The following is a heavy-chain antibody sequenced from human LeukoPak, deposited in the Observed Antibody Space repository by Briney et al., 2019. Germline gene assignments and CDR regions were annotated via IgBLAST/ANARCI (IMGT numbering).Heavy chain of an antibody. V-gene: IGHV4-39*01. CDR3: ARLLGAVLGTSGH. CDR1: GGSISSSTYH. J-gene: IGHJ4*02. D-gene: IGHD2-8*01. Sequence: PSETLSLTCTVSGGSISSSTYHWGWIRQPPGKGLDWIGSIYYTGSTYYNPSLKSRVTISVDTSKNQFSLKLSSVTAADTAVYYCARLLGAVLGTSGHWGQGTLVTASS. CDR2: IYYTGST.